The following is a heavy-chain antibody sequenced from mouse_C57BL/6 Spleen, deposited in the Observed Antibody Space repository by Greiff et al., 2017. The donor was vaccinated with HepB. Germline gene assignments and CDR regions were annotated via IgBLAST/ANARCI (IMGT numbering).Heavy chain of an antibody. Sequence: EVQLQQSGPELVKPGASVKIPCKASGYTFTDYNMDWVKQSHGKSLEWIGDINPNNGGTIYNQKFKGKATLTVDKSSSTAYMELRSLTSEDTAVYYCARRIYYDYDEWFYYFDYWGQGTTLTVSS. D-gene: IGHD2-4*01. CDR2: INPNNGGT. V-gene: IGHV1-18*01. CDR1: GYTFTDYN. J-gene: IGHJ2*01. CDR3: ARRIYYDYDEWFYYFDY.